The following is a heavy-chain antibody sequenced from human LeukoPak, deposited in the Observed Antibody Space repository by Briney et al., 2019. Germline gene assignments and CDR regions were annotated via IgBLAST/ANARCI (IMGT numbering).Heavy chain of an antibody. D-gene: IGHD3-3*01. V-gene: IGHV3-7*01. J-gene: IGHJ3*02. Sequence: PGGALRLSWAASGFTFSSYLMSWVRQAPGKGLEWVANIKQEGSGKYYVDSVKGRFTISRNNAKNSLYLQMNSLRAEDTAVDYCAGEAYYDFWSGYPKPAFDIWGQGTTVTVSS. CDR3: AGEAYYDFWSGYPKPAFDI. CDR1: GFTFSSYL. CDR2: IKQEGSGK.